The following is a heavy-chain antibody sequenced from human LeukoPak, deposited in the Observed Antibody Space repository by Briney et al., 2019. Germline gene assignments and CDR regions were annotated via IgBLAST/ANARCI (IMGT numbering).Heavy chain of an antibody. J-gene: IGHJ5*02. CDR2: IYYSGST. CDR3: ARQRGYCSGGTCYPNWFHP. V-gene: IGHV4-59*08. CDR1: GGSITNYY. Sequence: PSETLSLTCTVSGGSITNYYWSWIRQPPGKGLEWIGYIYYSGSTDYNPSLKSRVTISVDTSKTQFSLKLSSVTAADTAVYYCARQRGYCSGGTCYPNWFHPRGQPTLATVSS. D-gene: IGHD2-15*01.